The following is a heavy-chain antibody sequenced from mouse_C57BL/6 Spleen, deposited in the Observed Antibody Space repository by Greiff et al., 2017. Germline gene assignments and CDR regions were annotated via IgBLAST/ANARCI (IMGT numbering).Heavy chain of an antibody. J-gene: IGHJ1*03. Sequence: DVQLVESEGGLVQPGSSMKLSCTASGFTFSDYYMAWVRQVPEKGLEWVANINYDGSSTYYLDSLKSRFIISRDNAKNILYLQMSSLKSEDTATYYCARDNGNHWYFDVWGTGTTVTVSS. CDR3: ARDNGNHWYFDV. CDR2: INYDGSST. V-gene: IGHV5-16*01. D-gene: IGHD2-1*01. CDR1: GFTFSDYY.